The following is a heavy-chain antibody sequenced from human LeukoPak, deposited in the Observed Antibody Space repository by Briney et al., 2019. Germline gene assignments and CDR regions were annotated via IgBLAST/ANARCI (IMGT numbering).Heavy chain of an antibody. CDR2: ISWNGGSI. J-gene: IGHJ4*02. V-gene: IGHV3-9*01. CDR3: AKDTAPPSSGTFDY. Sequence: GRSLRLSCTASGFTFDDYAMHWVRQAPGKGLEWVSSISWNGGSIGYADSVEGRFTISRDDAKNSLYLQMNSLRPEDTALYYCAKDTAPPSSGTFDYWGQGTLVTVSS. D-gene: IGHD6-19*01. CDR1: GFTFDDYA.